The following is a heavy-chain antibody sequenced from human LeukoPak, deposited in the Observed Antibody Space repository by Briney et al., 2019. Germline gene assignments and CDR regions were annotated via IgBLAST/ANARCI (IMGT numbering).Heavy chain of an antibody. CDR2: ISWNSGSK. CDR3: VKATGDWYFDL. CDR1: GFTVSGNY. D-gene: IGHD7-27*01. V-gene: IGHV3-9*01. Sequence: PGGSLRLSCTASGFTVSGNYMNWVRQAPGKGLEWVSGISWNSGSKGYADSVKDRVTISRDNDKKSLYLQMNSLRPEDTALYYCVKATGDWYFDLWGRGTLVTVSS. J-gene: IGHJ2*01.